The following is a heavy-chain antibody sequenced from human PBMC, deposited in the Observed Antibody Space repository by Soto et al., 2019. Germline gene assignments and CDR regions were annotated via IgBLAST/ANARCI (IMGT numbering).Heavy chain of an antibody. CDR1: GASIFSGNFY. V-gene: IGHV4-30-4*01. Sequence: QVQLQESGAGVVMPSQTLSLACTVSGASIFSGNFYWTWIRQPPGEGLEWIGYTDYSGSTYYNPSLMNRVTIAIDTSKNQVSLKLRSVTAADTAVYYCVRDHQWLLVDVRGQGTTVTVSS. CDR3: VRDHQWLLVDV. J-gene: IGHJ6*02. CDR2: TDYSGST. D-gene: IGHD6-19*01.